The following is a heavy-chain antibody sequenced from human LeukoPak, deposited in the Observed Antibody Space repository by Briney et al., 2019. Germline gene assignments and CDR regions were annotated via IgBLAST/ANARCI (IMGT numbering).Heavy chain of an antibody. CDR2: IYSGGNT. V-gene: IGHV3-66*01. Sequence: GGSLRLSCAASGFTVSSNHMSWVRQAPGKGLEWVSIIYSGGNTYYADSVKGRFTISRDNSKNTLYLQMNNLRAEDTAVYYCAMATWVGGLDYWGQGTLVTVSS. CDR3: AMATWVGGLDY. D-gene: IGHD1-26*01. CDR1: GFTVSSNH. J-gene: IGHJ4*02.